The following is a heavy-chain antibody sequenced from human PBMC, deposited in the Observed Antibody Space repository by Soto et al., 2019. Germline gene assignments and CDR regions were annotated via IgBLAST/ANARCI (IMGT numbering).Heavy chain of an antibody. V-gene: IGHV1-18*01. CDR3: ARGYSYGNYYYNMDV. D-gene: IGHD5-18*01. CDR1: GYTFTSYD. Sequence: ASVKVSCKASGYTFTSYDISWVRQAPGQGLEWMGWISTYNGNTNYAQKLQGRVTMTTDTSTSTAYMELRSLRSDDTAVYYCARGYSYGNYYYNMDVWGQGTMVTVSS. J-gene: IGHJ6*02. CDR2: ISTYNGNT.